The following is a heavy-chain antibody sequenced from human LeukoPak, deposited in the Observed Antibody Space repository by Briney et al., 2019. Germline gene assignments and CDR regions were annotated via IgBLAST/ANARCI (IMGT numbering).Heavy chain of an antibody. J-gene: IGHJ4*02. Sequence: PGGSLRLYCAASGFTFSSYGMHWVRQAPGKGLEWVAVISYDGSNQYYADSVKGRFTISRDNSKNTLSLQMNSLRAEDTAVYFCAKFRGPTVTSWGDFDYWGQGTLVTVSS. D-gene: IGHD4-17*01. CDR3: AKFRGPTVTSWGDFDY. CDR1: GFTFSSYG. CDR2: ISYDGSNQ. V-gene: IGHV3-30*18.